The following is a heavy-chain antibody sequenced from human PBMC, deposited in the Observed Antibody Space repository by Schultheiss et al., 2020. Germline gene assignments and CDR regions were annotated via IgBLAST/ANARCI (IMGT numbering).Heavy chain of an antibody. Sequence: SQTLSLTCTVYGDSISNYYWSWIRQSPGKGLEWIAYVFHSGYINYNPSLSSRVTISVDTSKNQFSLKLRSVTAADTAVYYCAKGSSGRLVIKPYYFDYWGQGTLVTVSS. CDR2: VFHSGYI. J-gene: IGHJ4*02. CDR1: GDSISNYY. CDR3: AKGSSGRLVIKPYYFDY. V-gene: IGHV4-59*08. D-gene: IGHD3-9*01.